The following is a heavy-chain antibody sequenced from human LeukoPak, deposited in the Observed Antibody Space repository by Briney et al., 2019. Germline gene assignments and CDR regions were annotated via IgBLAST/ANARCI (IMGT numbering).Heavy chain of an antibody. Sequence: RGSLRLSCAASGFTFSSYSMNWVRQAPGKGLEWVSYISSSSSTIYYADSVKGRFTISRDNAKNSLYLQMNSLRDEDTPVYYCARDPESGYSYGNFDYWGQVTLVTVSS. CDR1: GFTFSSYS. J-gene: IGHJ4*02. CDR2: ISSSSSTI. V-gene: IGHV3-48*02. CDR3: ARDPESGYSYGNFDY. D-gene: IGHD5-18*01.